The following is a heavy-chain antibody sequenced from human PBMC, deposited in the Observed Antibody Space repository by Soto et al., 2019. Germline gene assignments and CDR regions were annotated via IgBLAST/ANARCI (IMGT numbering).Heavy chain of an antibody. V-gene: IGHV3-49*03. CDR1: GFTFGDYA. CDR3: TITVAGTDYYFDY. D-gene: IGHD6-19*01. Sequence: PGGSLRLSCTASGFTFGDYAMSWFRQAPGKGLEWVGFIRSKAYGGTTEYAASVKGRFTISRDDSKSIAYLQMNSLKTEDTAVYYCTITVAGTDYYFDYWGQGTLVTVSS. J-gene: IGHJ4*02. CDR2: IRSKAYGGTT.